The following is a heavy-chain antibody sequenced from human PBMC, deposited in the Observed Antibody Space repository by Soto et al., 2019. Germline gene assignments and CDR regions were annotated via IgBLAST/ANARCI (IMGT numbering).Heavy chain of an antibody. V-gene: IGHV3-33*01. J-gene: IGHJ6*02. Sequence: VGSLRLSCXASRFTFSSYGIHWVRQTPFNGLECVADISYDSSNKYYADSVKGRFTISRDNAKNSLYLQMNSLRDEDTAVYYCARFIVTHSYYYYGMDVWGQGTTVTVSS. CDR3: ARFIVTHSYYYYGMDV. CDR2: ISYDSSNK. CDR1: RFTFSSYG. D-gene: IGHD3-10*01.